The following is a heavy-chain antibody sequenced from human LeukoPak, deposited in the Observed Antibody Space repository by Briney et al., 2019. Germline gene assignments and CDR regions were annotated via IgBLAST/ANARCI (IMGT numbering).Heavy chain of an antibody. V-gene: IGHV4-61*01. D-gene: IGHD5-18*01. CDR2: IYYSGST. CDR1: GGSVSSGSYY. CDR3: ARGGYSYGPPHFDL. Sequence: SETLSLTCTVSGGSVSSGSYYWSWIRQPPGKGLKWIGYIYYSGSTNYNPSLKSRVTISVDTSKNQFSLKLSSVTAADTAVYYCARGGYSYGPPHFDLWGRGTLVTVSS. J-gene: IGHJ2*01.